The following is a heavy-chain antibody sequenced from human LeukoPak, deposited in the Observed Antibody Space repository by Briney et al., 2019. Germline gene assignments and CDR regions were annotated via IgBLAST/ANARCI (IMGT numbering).Heavy chain of an antibody. CDR2: IYPDDSDT. CDR1: GYSFTTHW. V-gene: IGHV5-51*01. D-gene: IGHD6-6*01. CDR3: ARPRREVAALDY. J-gene: IGHJ4*02. Sequence: GESLKISCKASGYSFTTHWIGWVRQKPGKGLEWMGIIYPDDSDTRYSPSFQGQVNISAAQSSNNTYLQWSSLKASDTAIYYCARPRREVAALDYWGQGTLVTVSS.